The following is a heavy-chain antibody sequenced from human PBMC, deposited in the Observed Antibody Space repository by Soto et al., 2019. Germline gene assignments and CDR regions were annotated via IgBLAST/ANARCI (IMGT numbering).Heavy chain of an antibody. CDR3: AKLPSSGYSLPLDV. J-gene: IGHJ6*02. V-gene: IGHV3-23*01. CDR1: GFTFSSYA. Sequence: GGSLRLSCAASGFTFSSYAMSWVRQAPGKGLEWVSAISGSGGSTYYADSVKGRFTISRDNSKNTRYLQMNSLTAEDTAVYYCAKLPSSGYSLPLDVWGQGTTVTVSS. D-gene: IGHD3-22*01. CDR2: ISGSGGST.